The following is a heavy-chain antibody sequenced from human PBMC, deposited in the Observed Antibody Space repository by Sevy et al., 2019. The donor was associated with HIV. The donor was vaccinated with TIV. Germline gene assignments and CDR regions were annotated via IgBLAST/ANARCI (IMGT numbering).Heavy chain of an antibody. Sequence: GGSLRLSCAASGFTFETYEMNWVRQAPGKGLEWISHISRSGANIYYADSVKGRFTISRDNVKNSVSLQMNNLRAEDTAVYYCAKSHFDWLLLFDYWGQGTLVTVSS. CDR1: GFTFETYE. CDR3: AKSHFDWLLLFDY. CDR2: ISRSGANI. D-gene: IGHD3-9*01. V-gene: IGHV3-48*03. J-gene: IGHJ4*02.